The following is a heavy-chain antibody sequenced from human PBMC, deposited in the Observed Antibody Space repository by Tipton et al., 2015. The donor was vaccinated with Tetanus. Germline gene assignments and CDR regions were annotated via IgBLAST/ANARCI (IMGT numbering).Heavy chain of an antibody. V-gene: IGHV5-51*01. CDR1: GYDFNYYW. Sequence: QLVQSGAEVKKPGESLKISCKASGYDFNYYWIGWVRQMPGKGLEWMGLTYPDDSDTRYSPSFQGQVTFSADESISTAYLQWSSLKASDTAIYYCASFSDGYFDYWGQGTLVTVSS. J-gene: IGHJ4*02. D-gene: IGHD2-15*01. CDR3: ASFSDGYFDY. CDR2: TYPDDSDT.